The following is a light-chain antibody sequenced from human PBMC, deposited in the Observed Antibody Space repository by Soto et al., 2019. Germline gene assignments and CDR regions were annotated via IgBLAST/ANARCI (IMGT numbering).Light chain of an antibody. J-gene: IGKJ1*01. Sequence: DLQMTQSPSTLSASVGDRVTITCRASQSISSWLAWYQQKPGKAPKLLIYDASSLESGVPSRFSGSGFGTEFTLTISSLQPEDFANYYCQQSYSTPTWTFGQGTKVDIK. V-gene: IGKV1-5*01. CDR3: QQSYSTPTWT. CDR2: DAS. CDR1: QSISSW.